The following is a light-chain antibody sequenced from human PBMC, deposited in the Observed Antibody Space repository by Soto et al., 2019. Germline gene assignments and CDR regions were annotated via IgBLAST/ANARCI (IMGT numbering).Light chain of an antibody. Sequence: EIVMTQSPATLSVSPGERATLSCRASQSLSGNLAWYQQKPGQAPRLLIYRASTRATGVPARFSASGSGTEFTLIISSLQSEDSAVYYCHQYSNWPPWTFGPGTKVEIK. V-gene: IGKV3-15*01. CDR2: RAS. J-gene: IGKJ1*01. CDR3: HQYSNWPPWT. CDR1: QSLSGN.